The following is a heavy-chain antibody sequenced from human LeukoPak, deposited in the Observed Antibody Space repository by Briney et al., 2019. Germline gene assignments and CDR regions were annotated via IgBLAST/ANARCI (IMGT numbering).Heavy chain of an antibody. CDR3: ARDYPDSSGSYGMDV. J-gene: IGHJ6*02. CDR2: ISSSSSYI. D-gene: IGHD3-22*01. Sequence: MAGGSLRLSCAASGFTFSSYSMNWVRQAPGKGLEWVSSISSSSSYIYYADSVKGRFTISRDNAKNSLYLQMNSLRAEDTAVYYCARDYPDSSGSYGMDVWGQGTTVTVSS. V-gene: IGHV3-21*01. CDR1: GFTFSSYS.